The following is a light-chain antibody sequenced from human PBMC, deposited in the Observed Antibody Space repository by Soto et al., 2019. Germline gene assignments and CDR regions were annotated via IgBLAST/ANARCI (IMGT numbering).Light chain of an antibody. V-gene: IGLV2-14*01. CDR3: TSYTRSNTWV. Sequence: QSALTQPASVSGSPGQSITISCTGTSSDVDFYTYVSWYQHHPGKAPKLMVYGVTNRPSGVSNRFSGSKSANTASLTISGLRAEDEADYYCTSYTRSNTWVFGGGTKVTVL. CDR1: SSDVDFYTY. J-gene: IGLJ3*02. CDR2: GVT.